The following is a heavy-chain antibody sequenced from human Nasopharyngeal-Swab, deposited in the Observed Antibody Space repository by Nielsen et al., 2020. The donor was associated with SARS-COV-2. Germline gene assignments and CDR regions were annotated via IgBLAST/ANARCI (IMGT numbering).Heavy chain of an antibody. CDR3: ARLRDGYNWTPIDY. D-gene: IGHD5-24*01. CDR2: IYYSGST. J-gene: IGHJ4*02. CDR1: GGSISSSSYY. V-gene: IGHV4-39*01. Sequence: SETLSLTCTVSGGSISSSSYYWGWIRQPPGKGLEWIGSIYYSGSTYYNPSLKSRVTISVDTSKNQFSLKLSSVTAADTAVYSCARLRDGYNWTPIDYWGQGTLVTVSS.